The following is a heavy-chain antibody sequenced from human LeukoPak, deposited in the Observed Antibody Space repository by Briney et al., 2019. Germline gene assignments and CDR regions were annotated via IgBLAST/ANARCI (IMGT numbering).Heavy chain of an antibody. CDR3: ARGSGSYYFDY. J-gene: IGHJ4*02. V-gene: IGHV3-20*01. CDR1: GFTFSDAR. Sequence: GGSLRLSCAASGFTFSDARMSWVRQAPGKGLEWVSGINWNGGSTGYADSVKGRFTISRDNAKNSLYLQMNSLRAEDTALYHCARGSGSYYFDYWGQGTLVTVSS. D-gene: IGHD3-10*01. CDR2: INWNGGST.